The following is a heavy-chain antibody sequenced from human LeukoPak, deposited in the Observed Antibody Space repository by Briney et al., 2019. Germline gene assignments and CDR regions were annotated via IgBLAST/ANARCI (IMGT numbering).Heavy chain of an antibody. V-gene: IGHV4-34*01. CDR1: GGSFSGYY. CDR3: AVNYDYGDVRFDP. D-gene: IGHD4-17*01. J-gene: IGHJ5*02. Sequence: SETLSLTCAVYGGSFSGYYWSWIRQPPGKGLEWIGEINHSGSTNYNPSLKSRVTISVDTSKNQFSLKLSSVTAADTAVYYCAVNYDYGDVRFDPWGQGTLVTVSS. CDR2: INHSGST.